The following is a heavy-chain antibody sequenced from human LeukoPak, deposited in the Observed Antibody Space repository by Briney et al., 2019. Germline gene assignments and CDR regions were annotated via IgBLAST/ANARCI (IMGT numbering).Heavy chain of an antibody. CDR3: ARYSGGSGWTYFDY. CDR2: IYYSGST. CDR1: GGSISSGDYS. D-gene: IGHD6-19*01. V-gene: IGHV4-30-4*01. J-gene: IGHJ4*02. Sequence: SQTLSLTCTVSGGSISSGDYSWSWIRQPPGKGLEWIGYIYYSGSTYYNPSLKSRVTISVDTSKTQFSLKLSSVTAADTAVYYCARYSGGSGWTYFDYWGQGTLVTVSS.